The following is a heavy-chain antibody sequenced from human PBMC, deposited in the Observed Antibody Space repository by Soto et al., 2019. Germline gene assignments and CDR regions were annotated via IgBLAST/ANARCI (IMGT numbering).Heavy chain of an antibody. Sequence: QVQLVQSGAEVKKPGASVKVSCKSSGYTFTIYGISWVRQAPGQGLEWMGWISGYNGNTKYAQKFQGRVTMTTDTSTSTAYMDLRSLRSDDTAVYYCAREGEMPYYYYGMDVWGQGTTVTVYS. CDR2: ISGYNGNT. V-gene: IGHV1-18*01. J-gene: IGHJ6*02. D-gene: IGHD3-16*01. CDR3: AREGEMPYYYYGMDV. CDR1: GYTFTIYG.